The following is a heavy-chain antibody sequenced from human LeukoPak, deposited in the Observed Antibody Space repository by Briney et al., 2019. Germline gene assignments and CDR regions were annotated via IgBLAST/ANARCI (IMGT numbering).Heavy chain of an antibody. D-gene: IGHD6-13*01. CDR2: IYTSGST. CDR3: AREGRAACPLDY. Sequence: SETLSLTCTVSGGSISSGSYYWSWIRQPAGKGLEWIGRIYTSGSTNYNPSLKSRVTISVDTSKNQFSLKLSSVTAADTAVYYCAREGRAACPLDYWGQGTLVTVSS. J-gene: IGHJ4*02. CDR1: GGSISSGSYY. V-gene: IGHV4-61*02.